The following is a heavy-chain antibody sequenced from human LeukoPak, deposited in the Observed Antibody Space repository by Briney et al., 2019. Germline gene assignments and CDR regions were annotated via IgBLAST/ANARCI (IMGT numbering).Heavy chain of an antibody. V-gene: IGHV1-2*02. CDR1: GYTFTGYY. Sequence: ATVKVSCKASGYTFTGYYMHWVRQAPGQGLEWMGWISAYNGNTNYAQKFQGRVTITRNTSISTAYMELGSLRSEDTAVYYCARATAMRRRYYYYYMDVWGKGTTVTVSS. CDR3: ARATAMRRRYYYYYMDV. CDR2: ISAYNGNT. D-gene: IGHD5-18*01. J-gene: IGHJ6*03.